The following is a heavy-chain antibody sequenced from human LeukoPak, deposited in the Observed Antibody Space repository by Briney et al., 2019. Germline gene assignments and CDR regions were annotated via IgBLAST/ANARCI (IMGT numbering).Heavy chain of an antibody. CDR3: ARFPCSGGSCYGEGFDY. Sequence: GGSLRLSCAASGFTFSSYAMHWVRQAPGKGLEWVAFISYDGSNKYYADSVEGRFTISRDNSKNTLYLQMNSLRAEDTAVYYCARFPCSGGSCYGEGFDYWGQGTLVTVSS. CDR1: GFTFSSYA. D-gene: IGHD2-15*01. J-gene: IGHJ4*02. V-gene: IGHV3-30-3*01. CDR2: ISYDGSNK.